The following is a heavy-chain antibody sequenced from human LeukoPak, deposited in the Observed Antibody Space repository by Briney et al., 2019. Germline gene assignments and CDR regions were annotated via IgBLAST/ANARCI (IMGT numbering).Heavy chain of an antibody. CDR1: GFTFSSYG. CDR2: IWYDGSNK. CDR3: ARLGSGWSFDF. J-gene: IGHJ4*02. D-gene: IGHD6-19*01. V-gene: IGHV3-33*01. Sequence: TGGSLRLSCAASGFTFSSYGMNWVRQAPGKGLEWVAVIWYDGSNKYYADSVKGRFTISRDNSKNTLSLQMNSLRAEDTAVYYCARLGSGWSFDFWGQGTLVAVSS.